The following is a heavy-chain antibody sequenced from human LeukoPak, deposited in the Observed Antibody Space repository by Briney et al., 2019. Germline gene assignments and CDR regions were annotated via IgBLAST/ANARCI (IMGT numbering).Heavy chain of an antibody. D-gene: IGHD5-24*01. CDR1: GFTFSNAW. J-gene: IGHJ4*02. CDR3: TTGPWLQSPLDY. V-gene: IGHV3-15*01. CDR2: IKRKTDGGTT. Sequence: PGGSLRLSCAASGFTFSNAWMSWVRQAPGKGLEWVGRIKRKTDGGTTDYAAPVKGRFTISRDDSKNTLYLQMNSLKTEDTAVYYCTTGPWLQSPLDYWGQGTLVTVSS.